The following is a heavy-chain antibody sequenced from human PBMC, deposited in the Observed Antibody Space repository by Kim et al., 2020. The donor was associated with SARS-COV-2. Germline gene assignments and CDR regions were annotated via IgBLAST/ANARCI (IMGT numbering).Heavy chain of an antibody. V-gene: IGHV1-69*02. Sequence: SVKVSCKASGGTFSSYTISWVRQAPGQGLEWMGRIIPILGIANYAQKFQGRVTITADKSTSTAYMELSSLRSEDTAVYYCARGPDIVVDRDYYGMDVWGQGTTVTVSS. CDR3: ARGPDIVVDRDYYGMDV. J-gene: IGHJ6*02. D-gene: IGHD2-15*01. CDR2: IIPILGIA. CDR1: GGTFSSYT.